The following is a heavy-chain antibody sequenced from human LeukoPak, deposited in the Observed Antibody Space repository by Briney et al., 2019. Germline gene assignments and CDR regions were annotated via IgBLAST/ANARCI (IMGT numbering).Heavy chain of an antibody. D-gene: IGHD2-2*01. CDR1: GGTFSSYA. CDR3: ARLSCSSTSCYPHFSDY. V-gene: IGHV1-69*05. Sequence: SVKVSCKASGGTFSSYAISWVRQAPGQGLEWMGGIIPIFGTANYAQKFQGRVTITTDESTSTAYMELSSLRSEDTAVYYCARLSCSSTSCYPHFSDYWGQGTLVTVSS. J-gene: IGHJ4*02. CDR2: IIPIFGTA.